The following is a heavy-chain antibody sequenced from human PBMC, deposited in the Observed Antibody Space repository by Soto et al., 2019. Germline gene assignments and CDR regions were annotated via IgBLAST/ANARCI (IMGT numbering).Heavy chain of an antibody. V-gene: IGHV4-31*03. CDR1: GDSISSGGYY. Sequence: SEIKSLTYTVSGDSISSGGYYWSWIRQHPGKGLEWIGYIYYSGSTYYNPSLKSRVIISVDTSKNQFSLKLSSVTAADTAVYYCARGSTVAAILFDYWGQGTLVTVSS. CDR2: IYYSGST. CDR3: ARGSTVAAILFDY. J-gene: IGHJ4*02. D-gene: IGHD2-15*01.